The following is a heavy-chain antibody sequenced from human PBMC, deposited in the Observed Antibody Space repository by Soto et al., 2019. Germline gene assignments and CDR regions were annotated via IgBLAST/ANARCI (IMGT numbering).Heavy chain of an antibody. J-gene: IGHJ6*02. CDR2: IVPIFGTT. CDR1: AGTFSNYA. CDR3: ARVEAVAGLYNYHGLDV. D-gene: IGHD6-19*01. V-gene: IGHV1-69*12. Sequence: QVQLVQSGAEVKKPGSSVKVSCKVSAGTFSNYAIAWVRLAPGHGLEWLGGIVPIFGTTYYTQKFQGRATIIADDSTTTAYLEMSSLRSEDTAIYYCARVEAVAGLYNYHGLDVWGQGTAVTVSS.